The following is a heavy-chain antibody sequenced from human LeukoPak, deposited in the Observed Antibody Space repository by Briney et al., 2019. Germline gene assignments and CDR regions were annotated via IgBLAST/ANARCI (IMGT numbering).Heavy chain of an antibody. Sequence: SETLSLTCTVSGGSISNFYWSWIRQPPGKGLEWIGYIYSSGSTNYNPSLKSRVTISVDTSKNQFSLKLSSVTAADTAVYYCARVGIQLIDYWGQGTLVTVSS. CDR1: GGSISNFY. CDR3: ARVGIQLIDY. CDR2: IYSSGST. D-gene: IGHD5-18*01. J-gene: IGHJ4*02. V-gene: IGHV4-59*01.